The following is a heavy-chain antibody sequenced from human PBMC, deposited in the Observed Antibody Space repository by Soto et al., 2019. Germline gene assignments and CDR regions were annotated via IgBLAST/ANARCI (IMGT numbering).Heavy chain of an antibody. CDR3: ARGRGSGSYYNWYYFEY. D-gene: IGHD3-10*01. J-gene: IGHJ4*02. V-gene: IGHV1-18*01. CDR1: GYTFTSYG. CDR2: ISAYNGNT. Sequence: ASVKVSCKAPGYTFTSYGISWLRHYNGQWLEWIGWISAYNGNTNYAQKLQGWVTMTRDTSISTAYMELSRLRSDDTAVYYCARGRGSGSYYNWYYFEYWGQGTLVTVSS.